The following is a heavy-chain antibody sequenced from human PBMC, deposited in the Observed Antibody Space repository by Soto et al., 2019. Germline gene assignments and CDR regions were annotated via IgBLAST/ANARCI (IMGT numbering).Heavy chain of an antibody. V-gene: IGHV3-11*01. CDR2: ISSSGSSK. Sequence: SCAASGFTFSDYHMTWIRQAPGKGLEWVSYISSSGSSKYYADSVKGRFTISRENTKNSLYLQVNNLRAEDTALYYCARDLGDRDAFDIWGRGTMVTVSS. CDR1: GFTFSDYH. CDR3: ARDLGDRDAFDI. D-gene: IGHD2-21*02. J-gene: IGHJ3*02.